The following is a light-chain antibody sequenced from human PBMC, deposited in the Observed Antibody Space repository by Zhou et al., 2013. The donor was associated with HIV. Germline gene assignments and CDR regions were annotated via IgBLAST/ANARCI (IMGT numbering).Light chain of an antibody. CDR2: DAS. Sequence: DIQLTQSPSSLSVSVGDRVSITCQASQDISDYLNWYQQKPGEAPKLLIYDASSLQTGVPSRFRGSGSGTHFTLNIETLQPEDFATYYCQQFDHLPLTFGGGPRWRS. CDR1: QDISDY. J-gene: IGKJ4*01. V-gene: IGKV1-33*01. CDR3: QQFDHLPLT.